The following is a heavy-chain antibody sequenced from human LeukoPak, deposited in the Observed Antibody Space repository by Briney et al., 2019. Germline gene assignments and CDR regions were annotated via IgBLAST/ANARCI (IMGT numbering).Heavy chain of an antibody. CDR1: GYTFTSYG. J-gene: IGHJ4*02. D-gene: IGHD3-9*01. CDR3: ARYGNVLRYFDWPHPDY. Sequence: ASVKVSCKASGYTFTSYGISWVRQAPGQGLEWMGWISAYNGNTNYAQKLQGRVTTTTDTSTSTAYMELRSLRSDDTAVYYCARYGNVLRYFDWPHPDYWGQGTLVTVSS. CDR2: ISAYNGNT. V-gene: IGHV1-18*01.